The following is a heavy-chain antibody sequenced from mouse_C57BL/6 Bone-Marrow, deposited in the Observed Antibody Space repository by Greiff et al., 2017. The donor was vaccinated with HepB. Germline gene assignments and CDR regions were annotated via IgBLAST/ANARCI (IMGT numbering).Heavy chain of an antibody. CDR2: ISNLAYSI. V-gene: IGHV5-15*01. D-gene: IGHD1-1*01. J-gene: IGHJ4*01. CDR1: GFTFSDYG. Sequence: EVQLQESGGGLVQPGGSLKLSCAASGFTFSDYGMAWVRQAPRKGPEWVAFISNLAYSIYYADTVTGRFTISRENAKNTLYLEMSSLRSEDTAMYYCARKGLSSKAMDYWGQGTSVTVSS. CDR3: ARKGLSSKAMDY.